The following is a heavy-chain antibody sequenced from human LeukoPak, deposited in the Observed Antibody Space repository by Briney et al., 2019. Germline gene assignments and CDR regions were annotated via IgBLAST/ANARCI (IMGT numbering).Heavy chain of an antibody. V-gene: IGHV3-23*01. CDR2: INANSGTT. Sequence: GGSLRRSCAASGFAFSFYAISWLRQPPGKGLEWVSTINANSGTTSYAASVRGRFTISRDNSKNTLYLQVNTLRADDTATYYCAKPISGGLAVTADWFHPWGQGTLVVVSS. CDR3: AKPISGGLAVTADWFHP. D-gene: IGHD6-19*01. CDR1: GFAFSFYA. J-gene: IGHJ5*01.